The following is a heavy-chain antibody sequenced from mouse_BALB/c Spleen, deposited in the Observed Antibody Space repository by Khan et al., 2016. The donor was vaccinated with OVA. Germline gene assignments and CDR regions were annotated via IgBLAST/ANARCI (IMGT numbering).Heavy chain of an antibody. V-gene: IGHV9-3-1*01. Sequence: QIQLVQSGPELKKPGETVKISCTASGYTFISFGMNWVKQSPGKALKWMGWINTYTGEPTYADDFKGRFTFSLDTSASTAYLQINNLKNEDTATYFCARPPYFSYTLDYWGQGTSVTVSS. J-gene: IGHJ4*01. CDR3: ARPPYFSYTLDY. D-gene: IGHD2-10*01. CDR2: INTYTGEP. CDR1: GYTFISFG.